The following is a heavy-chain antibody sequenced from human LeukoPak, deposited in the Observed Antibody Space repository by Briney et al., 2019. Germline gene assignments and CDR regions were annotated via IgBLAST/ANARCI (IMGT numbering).Heavy chain of an antibody. J-gene: IGHJ4*02. CDR3: ARNPSGSSPEIDY. Sequence: GASVKVSCKASGGTFSSYAISWVRQAPGQGLEWMGRIIPILGIANYAQKFQGRVTITADKSTSTAYMKLSSLRSEDTAVYYCARNPSGSSPEIDYWGQGTLVTVSS. D-gene: IGHD3-10*01. CDR1: GGTFSSYA. V-gene: IGHV1-69*04. CDR2: IIPILGIA.